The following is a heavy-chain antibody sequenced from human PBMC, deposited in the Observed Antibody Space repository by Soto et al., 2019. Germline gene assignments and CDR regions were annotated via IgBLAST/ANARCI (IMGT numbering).Heavy chain of an antibody. V-gene: IGHV3-48*01. Sequence: GWSLRLSCAASGFTFSSYSMNWVRQAPGKGLEWVSYISSSSSTIYYADSVKGRFTISRDNAKNSLYLQMNSLRAEDTAVYYCASGDCSGGSCYSIPWFDPWGQGTLVTVSS. CDR3: ASGDCSGGSCYSIPWFDP. D-gene: IGHD2-15*01. CDR1: GFTFSSYS. CDR2: ISSSSSTI. J-gene: IGHJ5*02.